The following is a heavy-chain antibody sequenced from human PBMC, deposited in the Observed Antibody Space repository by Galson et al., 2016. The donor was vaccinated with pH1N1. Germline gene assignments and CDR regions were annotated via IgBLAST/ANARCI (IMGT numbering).Heavy chain of an antibody. CDR1: GDSVSSNSAA. V-gene: IGHV6-1*01. D-gene: IGHD6-19*01. CDR3: ARHSPGRAVGVFDC. CDR2: TYYRSQWIY. J-gene: IGHJ4*02. Sequence: CAISGDSVSSNSAAWNWIRQSPSRGLEWPGRTYYRSQWIYNYAVSVQVRITINPNTSKNQFSLQMNSVTPEDTAVYYCARHSPGRAVGVFDCWGQGTLVTVSS.